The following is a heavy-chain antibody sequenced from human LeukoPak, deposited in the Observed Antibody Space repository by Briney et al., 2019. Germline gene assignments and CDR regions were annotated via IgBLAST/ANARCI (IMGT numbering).Heavy chain of an antibody. CDR2: ISGSGGST. D-gene: IGHD1-26*01. CDR3: AKSTGGSYYYFDS. Sequence: GGSLRLSCAASGFTFSSNAMSWVRQAPGKGLEWVSAISGSGGSTYYADSVKGRLTISRDNSKNTLFLQMNSLRAEDTAVYYCAKSTGGSYYYFDSWGQGTLVTVSS. CDR1: GFTFSSNA. J-gene: IGHJ4*02. V-gene: IGHV3-23*01.